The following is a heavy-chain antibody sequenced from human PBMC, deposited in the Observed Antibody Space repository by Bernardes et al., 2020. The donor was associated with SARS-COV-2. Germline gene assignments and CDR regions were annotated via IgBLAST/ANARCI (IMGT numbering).Heavy chain of an antibody. Sequence: SETLSLTCAVYGGSFSGYYWSWIRQPPGKGLEWIGEINHSGSTNYNPSLKSRVTISVDTSKNQFSLKLSSVTAADTAVYYCARGTREYSSSSGDYYYHYGMDVWGQGTTVTVSS. CDR2: INHSGST. CDR1: GGSFSGYY. CDR3: ARGTREYSSSSGDYYYHYGMDV. V-gene: IGHV4-34*01. J-gene: IGHJ6*02. D-gene: IGHD6-6*01.